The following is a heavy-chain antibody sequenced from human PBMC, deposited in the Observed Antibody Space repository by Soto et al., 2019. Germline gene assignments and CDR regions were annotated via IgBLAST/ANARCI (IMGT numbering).Heavy chain of an antibody. CDR2: IYWDDDK. CDR3: AHSRCGGDCLQSYSSHYYYGMDV. V-gene: IGHV2-5*02. D-gene: IGHD2-21*02. J-gene: IGHJ6*02. CDR1: GFSLNTGGLG. Sequence: QITLKESDPTLVKPTQTLTLTCTFSGFSLNTGGLGVGWIRQPPGKALEWLALIYWDDDKRYSPSLKSRLTITKDTSKNQVVLTMTNMDPVDTATYYCAHSRCGGDCLQSYSSHYYYGMDVWGQGTTVTVSS.